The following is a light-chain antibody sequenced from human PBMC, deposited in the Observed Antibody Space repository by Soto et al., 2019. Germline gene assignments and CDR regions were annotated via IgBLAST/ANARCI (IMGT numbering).Light chain of an antibody. J-gene: IGLJ1*01. V-gene: IGLV2-11*01. Sequence: QSVLTQPRSVSGSPGQSVTISCTGNSSDVGGYNYVSWYQQYPGKAPKLIIYDVSERPSGVPDRFSGSKAGDTASLTISGLQAEDEADYYCCAHAGSYTSVFGSGTKVTV. CDR1: SSDVGGYNY. CDR2: DVS. CDR3: CAHAGSYTSV.